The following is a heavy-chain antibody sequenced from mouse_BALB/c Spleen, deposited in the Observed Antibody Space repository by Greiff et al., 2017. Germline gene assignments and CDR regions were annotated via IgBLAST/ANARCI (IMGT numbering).Heavy chain of an antibody. Sequence: VQLQQSGPGLVKPSQSLSLTCSVTGYSITSGYYWNWIRQFPGNKLEWMGYISYDGSNNYNPSLKNRISITRDTSKNQFFLKLNSVTTEDTATYYCARVTIYYDYDPFAYWGQGTLVTVSA. CDR3: ARVTIYYDYDPFAY. D-gene: IGHD2-4*01. J-gene: IGHJ3*01. CDR2: ISYDGSN. CDR1: GYSITSGYY. V-gene: IGHV3-6*02.